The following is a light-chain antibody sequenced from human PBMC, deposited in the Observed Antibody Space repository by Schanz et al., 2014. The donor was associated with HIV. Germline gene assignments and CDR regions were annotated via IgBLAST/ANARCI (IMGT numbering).Light chain of an antibody. J-gene: IGKJ4*01. CDR1: QSISNN. V-gene: IGKV3-15*01. Sequence: EIVMTQSPATLYVSPGEGATLSCRASQSISNNLAWYQHKPGQAPRLLIYGAFTRATGIPVRFSGSGSGTDFTLTISRLEPEDFAVYYCQQYGNSPLTFGGGTKVEIK. CDR3: QQYGNSPLT. CDR2: GAF.